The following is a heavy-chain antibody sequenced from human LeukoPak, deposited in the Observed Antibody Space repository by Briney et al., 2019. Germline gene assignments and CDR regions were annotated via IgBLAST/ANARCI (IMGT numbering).Heavy chain of an antibody. CDR3: AREWYDSSGYYPYRYFDY. D-gene: IGHD3-22*01. V-gene: IGHV1-69*13. CDR1: GYTFTGYY. J-gene: IGHJ4*02. Sequence: GASVKVSCKASGYTFTGYYMHWVRQAPGQGLEWMGGIIPIFGTANYAQKFQGRVTITADESTSTAHMELSSLRSEDTAVYYCAREWYDSSGYYPYRYFDYWGQGTLVTVSS. CDR2: IIPIFGTA.